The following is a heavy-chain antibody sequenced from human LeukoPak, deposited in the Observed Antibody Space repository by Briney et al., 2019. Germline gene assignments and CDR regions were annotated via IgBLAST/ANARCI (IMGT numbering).Heavy chain of an antibody. Sequence: SETLSLTCTVSGGSISSYYWSWIRQPPGKGLEWIGYIYYSGSTNYNPSLKSRVTISVDTSKNQFSLKLSSVTAADTAVYYCARETYCAADCYSGFDFWGQGTLVTVSS. CDR3: ARETYCAADCYSGFDF. CDR1: GGSISSYY. CDR2: IYYSGST. J-gene: IGHJ4*02. V-gene: IGHV4-59*01. D-gene: IGHD2-21*02.